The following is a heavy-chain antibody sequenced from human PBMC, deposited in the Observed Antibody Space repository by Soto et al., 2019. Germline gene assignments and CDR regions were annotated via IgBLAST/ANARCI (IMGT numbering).Heavy chain of an antibody. CDR3: AGREFAGSYFHYYYYAVDV. CDR2: INHSGST. V-gene: IGHV4-34*01. CDR1: GGSFSDYF. D-gene: IGHD6-6*01. Sequence: SETLSLTCAVYGGSFSDYFWTWIRQPPGKGLEWIGEINHSGSTNFNPSLKSRVAISADTSRNQFSLRVTSVTAADTAVYYCAGREFAGSYFHYYYYAVDVWGQGTTVTVSS. J-gene: IGHJ6*02.